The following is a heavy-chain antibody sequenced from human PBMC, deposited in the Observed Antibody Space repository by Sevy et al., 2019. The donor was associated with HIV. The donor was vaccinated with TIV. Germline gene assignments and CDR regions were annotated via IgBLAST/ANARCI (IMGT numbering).Heavy chain of an antibody. CDR3: AKDQRGSSGYYPDAFDI. CDR1: GFMFSSYA. Sequence: GGSLRLSCAASGFMFSSYAMNWVRQAPGKGLEWVSAISGSGGSTYYADSVKGRFTISRDNSKYTLYLQMNSLRAEDTGVYYCAKDQRGSSGYYPDAFDIWGQGTMVTVSS. J-gene: IGHJ3*02. CDR2: ISGSGGST. D-gene: IGHD3-22*01. V-gene: IGHV3-23*01.